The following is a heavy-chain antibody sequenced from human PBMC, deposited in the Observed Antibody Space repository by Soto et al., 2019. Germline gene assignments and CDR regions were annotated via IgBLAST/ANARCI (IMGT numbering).Heavy chain of an antibody. CDR1: GFTFSNNV. D-gene: IGHD2-8*01. Sequence: EVQLLESGGGLVQPGGSLRLSCAASGFTFSNNVMSWVRQAPGKGLEWVSGINDNGGDTYYADSVKGRCTISRDNSKNTLHLQMNSLRAEDTAVYYCAKEVYGAARGAMDVWGQGTTVTVSS. V-gene: IGHV3-23*01. J-gene: IGHJ6*02. CDR2: INDNGGDT. CDR3: AKEVYGAARGAMDV.